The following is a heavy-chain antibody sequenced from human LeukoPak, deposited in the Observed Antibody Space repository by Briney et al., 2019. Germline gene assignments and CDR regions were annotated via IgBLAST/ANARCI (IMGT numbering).Heavy chain of an antibody. J-gene: IGHJ4*02. CDR1: GFTFSSYS. V-gene: IGHV3-21*01. Sequence: PGGSLRLSCAAPGFTFSSYSMNWVRQAPGKGLEWVSSISSSSSYIYYADSVKGRFTISRDNAKNSLYLQMNSLRAEDTAVYYCARADYYDSSGYLGDYWGQGTLVTVSS. CDR2: ISSSSSYI. D-gene: IGHD3-22*01. CDR3: ARADYYDSSGYLGDY.